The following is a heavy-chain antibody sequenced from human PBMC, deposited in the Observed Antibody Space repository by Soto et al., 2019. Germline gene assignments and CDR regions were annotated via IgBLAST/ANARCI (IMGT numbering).Heavy chain of an antibody. CDR1: GGSISSGGYY. CDR2: IYYSGST. D-gene: IGHD3-10*01. V-gene: IGHV4-39*01. J-gene: IGHJ6*02. CDR3: AGGRGDYYYGMDV. Sequence: SETLSLTYTVSGGSISSGGYYWSWIRQHPGKGLEWIGYIYYSGSTYYNPSLKSRVTISVDTSKNQFSLKLSSVTAADTAVYYCAGGRGDYYYGMDVWGQGTTVTVSS.